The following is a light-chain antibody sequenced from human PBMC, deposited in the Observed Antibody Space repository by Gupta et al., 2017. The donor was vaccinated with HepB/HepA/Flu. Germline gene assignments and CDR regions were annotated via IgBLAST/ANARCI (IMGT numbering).Light chain of an antibody. CDR2: WAS. CDR3: QQEDSTPFT. Sequence: DIVMTQSPDSLAVSLGERATINCKSSQSVLYTHKKKSYLGWYQQKPGQPPKLLIYWASYREYGVPDRFSGRGYGTDFTLTISSLQAEDVAVYYCQQEDSTPFTFGQGTNVDIK. CDR1: QSVLYTHKKKSY. V-gene: IGKV4-1*01. J-gene: IGKJ3*01.